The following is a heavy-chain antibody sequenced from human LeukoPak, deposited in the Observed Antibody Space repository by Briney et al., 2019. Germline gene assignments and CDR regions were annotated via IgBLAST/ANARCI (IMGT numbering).Heavy chain of an antibody. V-gene: IGHV3-21*01. J-gene: IGHJ4*02. D-gene: IGHD6-19*01. CDR1: GFTFSSYN. CDR3: ARIGSGWYWDF. Sequence: GGSLRLSCAASGFTFSSYNMYWVRQAPGMGLEWVASISGLSDYIFHAGPVKGRFTISRDNAKNSLFLQMNSLRAEDTAVYYCARIGSGWYWDFWGQGTLVTVSS. CDR2: ISGLSDYI.